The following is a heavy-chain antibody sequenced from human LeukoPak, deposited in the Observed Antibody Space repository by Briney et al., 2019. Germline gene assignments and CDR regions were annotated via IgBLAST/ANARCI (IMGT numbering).Heavy chain of an antibody. J-gene: IGHJ6*04. V-gene: IGHV3-23*01. Sequence: GGSLRLSCAASGFTFSSYAMSWVRQAPGKGLEWVSAISGSGGSTYYADSVKGRFTISRDNSKNTLYLQMNSLRAEDTAVYYCAKDQSFRGVIIIMDVWGKGTTVTISS. CDR1: GFTFSSYA. CDR2: ISGSGGST. D-gene: IGHD3-10*01. CDR3: AKDQSFRGVIIIMDV.